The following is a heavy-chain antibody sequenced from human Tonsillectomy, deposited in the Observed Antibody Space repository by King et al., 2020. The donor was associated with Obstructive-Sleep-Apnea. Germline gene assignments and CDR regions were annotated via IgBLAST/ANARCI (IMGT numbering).Heavy chain of an antibody. Sequence: HVQLVETGGGVVQPGGSLRLSCASSGFPFSSYAMILGRQAPAKGLEWVAVISYYGINKYYADSGKGRFTISRDNSKNTLYLQMNSLRAEDTAVYYCGRDFTMISFGGVIVDWGQGTLVTVSS. CDR3: GRDFTMISFGGVIVD. V-gene: IGHV3-30*04. CDR1: GFPFSSYA. J-gene: IGHJ4*02. D-gene: IGHD3-16*02. CDR2: ISYYGINK.